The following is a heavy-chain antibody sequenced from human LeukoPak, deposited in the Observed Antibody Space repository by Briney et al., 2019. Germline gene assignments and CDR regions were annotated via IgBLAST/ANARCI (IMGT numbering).Heavy chain of an antibody. Sequence: GGSLRLSCVASGFTFSSYGMHLVSQAPGKGLEWVAVISYDGSNEYYADSVKGRFTISRDSSENTLYLQMNSLRVEDTAVYYCARVGYYSSGPFSYFDYWGQGTLVTVSS. CDR1: GFTFSSYG. D-gene: IGHD3-10*01. J-gene: IGHJ4*02. V-gene: IGHV3-30*03. CDR2: ISYDGSNE. CDR3: ARVGYYSSGPFSYFDY.